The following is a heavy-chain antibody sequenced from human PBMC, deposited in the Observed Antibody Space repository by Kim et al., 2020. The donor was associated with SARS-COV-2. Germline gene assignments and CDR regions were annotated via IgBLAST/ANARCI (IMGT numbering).Heavy chain of an antibody. Sequence: GGSLRLSCGASGFTFSGSAMHWVRQASGKGLEWVGRIRSKANSYATGYVESVKGRFTISRDDSRNTAYLQMNSLKTEDTAVYYCTRVPGTTFAFWYAFDIWGQGTMVTVSS. D-gene: IGHD1-1*01. CDR1: GFTFSGSA. CDR2: IRSKANSYAT. J-gene: IGHJ3*02. V-gene: IGHV3-73*01. CDR3: TRVPGTTFAFWYAFDI.